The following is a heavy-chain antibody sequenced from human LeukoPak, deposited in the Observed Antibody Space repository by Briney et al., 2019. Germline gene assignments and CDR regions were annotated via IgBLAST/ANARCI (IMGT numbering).Heavy chain of an antibody. J-gene: IGHJ3*02. Sequence: ASVKVSCKASGYTFTGYYMHWVRQVPGQGLEWMGWINPNSGGTNYAQKFQGRVTMTRDTSISTAYMELSRLRSDDTAVYYCARSRSLGDAFDIWGQGTMVTVSS. V-gene: IGHV1-2*02. CDR1: GYTFTGYY. CDR2: INPNSGGT. CDR3: ARSRSLGDAFDI.